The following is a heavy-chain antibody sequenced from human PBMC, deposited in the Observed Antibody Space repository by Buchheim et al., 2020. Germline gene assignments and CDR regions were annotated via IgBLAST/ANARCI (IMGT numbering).Heavy chain of an antibody. CDR3: ASSGYAYGQGY. D-gene: IGHD5-18*01. CDR2: IKQDGSEK. V-gene: IGHV3-7*01. CDR1: GFTFSSYW. J-gene: IGHJ4*02. Sequence: EVQLVESGGGLVQPGGSLRLSCAASGFTFSSYWMSWVRQAPGKGLEWVANIKQDGSEKYYVDSVKGRFIISKDNAKNYPYLQMNGLTAEDTAVYYCASSGYAYGQGYWGQGTL.